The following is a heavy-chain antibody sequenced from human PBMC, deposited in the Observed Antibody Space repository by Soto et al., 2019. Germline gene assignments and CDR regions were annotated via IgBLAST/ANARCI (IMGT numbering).Heavy chain of an antibody. CDR3: ATLDTAEIQTAAY. V-gene: IGHV1-69*13. CDR1: GGTFSSYA. D-gene: IGHD2-15*01. Sequence: ASVKVSCKASGGTFSSYAISWVRQAPGQGLEWMGGIIPIFGTANYAQKFQGRVTITADESTSTAYMELSSLRSEDTAVYYCATLDTAEIQTAAYWGQGTLVTVSS. J-gene: IGHJ4*02. CDR2: IIPIFGTA.